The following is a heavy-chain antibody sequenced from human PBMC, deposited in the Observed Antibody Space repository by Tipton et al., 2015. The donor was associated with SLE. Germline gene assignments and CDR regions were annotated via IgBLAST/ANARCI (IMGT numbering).Heavy chain of an antibody. CDR1: GYSVSSGYY. D-gene: IGHD4-17*01. J-gene: IGHJ4*02. Sequence: TLSLTCTVSGYSVSSGYYWSWIRQHPGKGLEWIGNIYHSGSTYYIPSPKSRVTISVDTSKNQFSLKLSSVTAADTAVYYCARDTVTPPLDYWGQGTLVTVSS. CDR3: ARDTVTPPLDY. CDR2: IYHSGST. V-gene: IGHV4-38-2*02.